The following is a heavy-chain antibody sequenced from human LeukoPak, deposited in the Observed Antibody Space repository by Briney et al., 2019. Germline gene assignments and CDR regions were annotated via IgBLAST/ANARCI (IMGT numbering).Heavy chain of an antibody. V-gene: IGHV3-43*01. Sequence: PGGSLRLSCAASGLTFDEYTMHWVRQGPGKGLEWVSLISRNGGTTKYADSVKGRFIISRDNAKNSLYLQMNSLRAEDTAVYYCARVPLSGYSYLYYMDVWGKGTTVTVSS. CDR2: ISRNGGTT. D-gene: IGHD5-18*01. CDR3: ARVPLSGYSYLYYMDV. J-gene: IGHJ6*03. CDR1: GLTFDEYT.